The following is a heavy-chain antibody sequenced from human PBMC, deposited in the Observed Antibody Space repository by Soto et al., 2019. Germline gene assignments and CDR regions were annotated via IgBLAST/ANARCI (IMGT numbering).Heavy chain of an antibody. CDR3: ARDEHCSSTSCYRGDAFDI. CDR2: IWYDGSNK. CDR1: GFTFSSYG. J-gene: IGHJ3*02. D-gene: IGHD2-2*02. Sequence: GSLRLSCAASGFTFSSYGMHWVRQAPGKGLEWVAVIWYDGSNKYYADSVKGRFTISRDNSKNTLYLQMNSLRAEDTAVYYCARDEHCSSTSCYRGDAFDIWGQGTMVTVSS. V-gene: IGHV3-33*08.